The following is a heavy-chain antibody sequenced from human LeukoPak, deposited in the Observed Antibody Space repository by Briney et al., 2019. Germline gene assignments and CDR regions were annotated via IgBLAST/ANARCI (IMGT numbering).Heavy chain of an antibody. D-gene: IGHD2-8*01. CDR2: LSGSGGST. V-gene: IGHV3-23*01. CDR1: GFTFCMYA. Sequence: PGGSLRLSCAASGFTFCMYAMSWVRQAPGKGLEWVSTLSGSGGSTYYADSVKGRFTISGDESKNTLSLQMNSLRPEDTAVYYCAKNAAGIVLMIYAPLDSWGQGTLVTVSS. J-gene: IGHJ4*02. CDR3: AKNAAGIVLMIYAPLDS.